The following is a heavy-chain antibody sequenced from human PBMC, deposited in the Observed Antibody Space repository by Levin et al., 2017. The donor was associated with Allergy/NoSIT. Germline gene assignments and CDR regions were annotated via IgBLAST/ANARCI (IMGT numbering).Heavy chain of an antibody. Sequence: SETLSLTCTVSGGSISSSSYYWGWIRQPPGKGLEWIGSIYYSGSTYSNPSLKSRVTISVDTSKNQFSLKLSSVTAADTAVYYCARVVVVAATSWYFDLWGRGTLVTVSS. D-gene: IGHD2-15*01. CDR1: GGSISSSSYY. J-gene: IGHJ2*01. V-gene: IGHV4-39*07. CDR3: ARVVVVAATSWYFDL. CDR2: IYYSGST.